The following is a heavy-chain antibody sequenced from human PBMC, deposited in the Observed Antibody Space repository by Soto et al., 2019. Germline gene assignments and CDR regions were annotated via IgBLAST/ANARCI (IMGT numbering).Heavy chain of an antibody. V-gene: IGHV4-31*03. CDR2: IYYSGST. CDR3: ARDNTAGGYGIAV. Sequence: SETLSLTCTVSGGSISSGGYYWSWIRQHPGKGLEWIGYIYYSGSTYYNPSLKSRVTISVDTSKNQFSLKLSSVTAADTAVYYCARDNTAGGYGIAVWGHGNTVPVSS. D-gene: IGHD3-10*01. J-gene: IGHJ6*02. CDR1: GGSISSGGYY.